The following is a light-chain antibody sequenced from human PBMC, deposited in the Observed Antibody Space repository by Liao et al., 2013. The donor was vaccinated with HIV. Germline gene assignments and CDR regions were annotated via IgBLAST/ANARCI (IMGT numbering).Light chain of an antibody. CDR3: QVWDSSSDHWV. CDR2: QDS. CDR1: KLGDKY. Sequence: SNELTQPPSVSVSPGQTASVTCSGDKLGDKYACWYQQRPGQSPVLVIYQDSKRPSGIPERFSGSNSGNTATLTISGVEAGDEADYYCQVWDSSSDHWVFGGGTKLTVL. J-gene: IGLJ3*02. V-gene: IGLV3-1*01.